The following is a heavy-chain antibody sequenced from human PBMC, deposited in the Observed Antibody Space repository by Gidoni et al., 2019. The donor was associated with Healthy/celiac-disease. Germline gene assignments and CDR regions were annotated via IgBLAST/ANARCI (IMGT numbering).Heavy chain of an antibody. V-gene: IGHV4-30-4*01. D-gene: IGHD2-2*01. CDR3: AREGDCSSTSCPPDY. CDR2: IYYSGST. Sequence: QVQLQESGPGLVKPSQTLSLTCTVSGGSIRSGDYYWSWIRQPPGKGLEWIGYIYYSGSTYYNPSLKSRVTISVDTSKNQFSLKLSSVTAADTAVYYGAREGDCSSTSCPPDYWGQGTLVTVSS. CDR1: GGSIRSGDYY. J-gene: IGHJ4*02.